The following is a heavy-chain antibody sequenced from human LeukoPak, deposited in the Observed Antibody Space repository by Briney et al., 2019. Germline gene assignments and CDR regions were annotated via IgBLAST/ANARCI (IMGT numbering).Heavy chain of an antibody. J-gene: IGHJ4*02. CDR1: GGSIHDYF. D-gene: IGHD3-10*01. CDR3: ARHPPRLVREGGYFDY. Sequence: SETLSLTCSVSGGSIHDYFWRWIPQPPGRGLEWIGYIYYSGSTNYNPSLKSRVTISVDTSKNQFSLSLSSVTAADTAMYYCARHPPRLVREGGYFDYWGQGSLVTVSS. CDR2: IYYSGST. V-gene: IGHV4-59*08.